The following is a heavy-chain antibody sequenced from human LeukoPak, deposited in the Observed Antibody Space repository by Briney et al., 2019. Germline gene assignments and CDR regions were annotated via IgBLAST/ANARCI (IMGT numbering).Heavy chain of an antibody. CDR3: ARVGYQLLPSRAFDI. CDR2: INPSGGRT. V-gene: IGHV1-46*01. D-gene: IGHD2-2*01. J-gene: IGHJ3*02. Sequence: ASVKVSCKASGYTFTRYYLHWVRQAPGQGLEWMGIINPSGGRTNNAQQFQGRVTMTRDTSTSTVYMQLSSLRSEDTAVYYCARVGYQLLPSRAFDIWGQGTMVTVSS. CDR1: GYTFTRYY.